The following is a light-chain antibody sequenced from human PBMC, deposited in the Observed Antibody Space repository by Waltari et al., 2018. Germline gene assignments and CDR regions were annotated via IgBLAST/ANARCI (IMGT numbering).Light chain of an antibody. J-gene: IGLJ1*01. CDR1: HLESKS. CDR3: QVWDANTDPGV. V-gene: IGLV3-21*04. CDR2: YDS. Sequence: SYVLTQPPSVSVAPGKTASITCGGHHLESKSMHWYQQKPGQAPILVISYDSDRPSGIPERFSGSNSGNTATLTISRVEAGDEADYYCQVWDANTDPGVFGTGTEVTVL.